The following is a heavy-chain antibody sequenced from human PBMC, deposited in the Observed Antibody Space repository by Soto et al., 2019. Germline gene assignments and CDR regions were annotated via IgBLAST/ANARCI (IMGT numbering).Heavy chain of an antibody. D-gene: IGHD3-22*01. V-gene: IGHV3-33*01. CDR1: GFSFSSYG. CDR3: AREGYYDSSGYFYLNY. Sequence: VGSLRLSCAASGFSFSSYGMHWVRQAPGKGLEWVAVIWYDGSNKYYADSVKGRFTISRDSSKNTLYLQMNSLRAEDTAAYYCAREGYYDSSGYFYLNYWGQGTLVTVSS. CDR2: IWYDGSNK. J-gene: IGHJ4*02.